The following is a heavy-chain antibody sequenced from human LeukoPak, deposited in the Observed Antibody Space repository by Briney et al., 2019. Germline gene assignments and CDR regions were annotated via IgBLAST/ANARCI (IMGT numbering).Heavy chain of an antibody. CDR2: ISSSSSTI. Sequence: GGSLRLSCAASGFTFSSYSMNWVRQAPGKGLEWVSYISSSSSTIYYADSVKGRFTISRDNAKNSLYLQMNSLRAGDTAVYYCARRSSSWYVDAFDIWGQGTMVTVSS. D-gene: IGHD6-13*01. CDR3: ARRSSSWYVDAFDI. CDR1: GFTFSSYS. V-gene: IGHV3-48*01. J-gene: IGHJ3*02.